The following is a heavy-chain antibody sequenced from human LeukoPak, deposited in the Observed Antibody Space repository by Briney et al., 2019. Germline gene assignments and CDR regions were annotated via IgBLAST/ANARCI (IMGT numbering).Heavy chain of an antibody. CDR2: IRYDGSNK. CDR1: GFTFSSYG. J-gene: IGHJ3*02. D-gene: IGHD2-2*01. CDR3: AKGHPGYCSSTSCYAFDI. V-gene: IGHV3-30*02. Sequence: HSGGSLRLSCAASGFTFSSYGMHWVRQAPGKGLEWVAFIRYDGSNKYYADSVKGRFTISRDNSKNTLYLQMNSLRAEDTAVYYCAKGHPGYCSSTSCYAFDIWGQGTMVTVSS.